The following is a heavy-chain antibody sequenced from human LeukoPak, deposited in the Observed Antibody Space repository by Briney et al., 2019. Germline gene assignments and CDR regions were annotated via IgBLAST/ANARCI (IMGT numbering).Heavy chain of an antibody. D-gene: IGHD2-15*01. CDR2: TFYRSKWYN. CDR3: ARDGWPAFDY. CDR1: GDSVSSNTAA. V-gene: IGHV6-1*01. J-gene: IGHJ4*02. Sequence: SQTLSLTCAISGDSVSSNTAAWHWLRQSPSRGLEWLGRTFYRSKWYNDYSVSVKSRITITTDTSKNQVSLQLNSVTPEDTAVYYCARDGWPAFDYWGQGTLVTVSS.